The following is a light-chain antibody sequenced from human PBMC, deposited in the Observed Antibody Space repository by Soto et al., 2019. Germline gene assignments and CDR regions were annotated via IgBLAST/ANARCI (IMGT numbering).Light chain of an antibody. V-gene: IGLV2-14*03. CDR3: SSYTTSSTVI. Sequence: QSALTQPASVSGSPGQSITISCTGTSSDVGDHNYVSCYQQQPGKAPKLMIYAVSNRPSGVSNRFSGSKSGNTASLTISGLQAEDEADYYCSSYTTSSTVIFGGGTQLTVL. J-gene: IGLJ2*01. CDR2: AVS. CDR1: SSDVGDHNY.